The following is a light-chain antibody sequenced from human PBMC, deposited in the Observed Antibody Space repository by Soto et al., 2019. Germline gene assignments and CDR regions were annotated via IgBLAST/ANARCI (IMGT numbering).Light chain of an antibody. CDR3: AAWEDSLNGWV. CDR1: RSNIGVNS. Sequence: QSALTQPPSASGTHGQRVTISCFGSRSNIGVNSVSWYQQLPGTAPRVLIYSNNQRPSGVPDRFSGSKSGTSASLAISGLQSEDEADYYCAAWEDSLNGWVFGGGTKLTVL. CDR2: SNN. V-gene: IGLV1-44*01. J-gene: IGLJ3*02.